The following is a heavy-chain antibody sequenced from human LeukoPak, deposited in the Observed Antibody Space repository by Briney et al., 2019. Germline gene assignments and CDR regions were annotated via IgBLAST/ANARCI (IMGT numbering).Heavy chain of an antibody. D-gene: IGHD3-10*01. CDR1: GFTFSRYA. J-gene: IGHJ4*02. V-gene: IGHV3-23*01. CDR2: ISGSGGST. CDR3: AKALGEYYFDY. Sequence: GGSLRLSCAASGFTFSRYAMSWVRQAPGKGLEWVSAISGSGGSTYYADSVKGRFSISRDNSKNRMYLQMNSLRAEDTAVYYCAKALGEYYFDYWGQGTLVTVSS.